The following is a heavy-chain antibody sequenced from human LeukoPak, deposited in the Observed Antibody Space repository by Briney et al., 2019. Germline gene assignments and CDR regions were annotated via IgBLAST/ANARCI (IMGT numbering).Heavy chain of an antibody. CDR3: ARGKRVYDILTGYVFDY. J-gene: IGHJ4*02. CDR2: IYYSGST. V-gene: IGHV4-31*03. D-gene: IGHD3-9*01. Sequence: SQTLSLTCTVSGGSISSGGNYWSWIRQHPGKGLEWIGYIYYSGSTYYNPSLKSRVTISVDTSKNQFSLKLSSVTAADTAVYYCARGKRVYDILTGYVFDYWGQGTLVTVSS. CDR1: GGSISSGGNY.